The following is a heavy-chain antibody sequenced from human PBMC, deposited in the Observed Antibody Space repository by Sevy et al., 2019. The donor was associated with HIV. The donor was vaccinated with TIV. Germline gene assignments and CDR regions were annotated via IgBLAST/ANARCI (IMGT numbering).Heavy chain of an antibody. CDR1: GFRFSSFS. Sequence: GGSLRLSCAASGFRFSSFSMNWVRQAPGKGLEWVSYITSSSSTIFYADSVKGRFTISRDNAKNSLYLKMSSLRDEDTAVYYCAGAQADYGDFGGHFDHWGQGSLVTVSS. D-gene: IGHD4-17*01. V-gene: IGHV3-48*02. J-gene: IGHJ4*02. CDR3: AGAQADYGDFGGHFDH. CDR2: ITSSSSTI.